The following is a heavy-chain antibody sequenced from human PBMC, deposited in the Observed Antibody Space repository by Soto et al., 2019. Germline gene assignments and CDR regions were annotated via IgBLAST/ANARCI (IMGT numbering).Heavy chain of an antibody. Sequence: GGSLRLSCAASGFTFSSYAMSWVRQAPGKGLEWVSAISGSGGSTYYADSVKGRFTISRDNSKNTLYLQMNSLRAEDMAVYYCAKAFFDWLSGDAFDIWGQGTMVTVSS. V-gene: IGHV3-23*01. J-gene: IGHJ3*02. CDR2: ISGSGGST. D-gene: IGHD3-9*01. CDR3: AKAFFDWLSGDAFDI. CDR1: GFTFSSYA.